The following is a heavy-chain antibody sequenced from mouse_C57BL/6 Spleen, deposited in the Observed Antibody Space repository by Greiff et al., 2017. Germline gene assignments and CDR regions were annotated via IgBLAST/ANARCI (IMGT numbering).Heavy chain of an antibody. V-gene: IGHV1-15*01. J-gene: IGHJ4*01. Sequence: VQLQQSGAELVRPGASVTLSCKASGYTFTDYEMHWVKQTPVHGLEWIGAIDPETGGTAYNQKFKGKAILTADKSSSTAYMELRSLTSEDSAVYYCTRGGVENYAMDYWGQGTSVTVSS. D-gene: IGHD1-1*01. CDR3: TRGGVENYAMDY. CDR2: IDPETGGT. CDR1: GYTFTDYE.